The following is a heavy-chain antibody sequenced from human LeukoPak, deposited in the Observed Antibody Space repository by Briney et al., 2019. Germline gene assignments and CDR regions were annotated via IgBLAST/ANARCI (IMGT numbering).Heavy chain of an antibody. CDR3: ARGDRTETRLRYFDWLMDV. Sequence: GASVKVSCKASGYTFTGYYIHWVRQAPGQGLEWMGLINPNSGGTNYAQKFQGRVTMTRDTSISTAYMELSRLRSDDTAVYYCARGDRTETRLRYFDWLMDVWGQGTTVTVSS. CDR2: INPNSGGT. J-gene: IGHJ6*02. D-gene: IGHD3-9*01. V-gene: IGHV1-2*02. CDR1: GYTFTGYY.